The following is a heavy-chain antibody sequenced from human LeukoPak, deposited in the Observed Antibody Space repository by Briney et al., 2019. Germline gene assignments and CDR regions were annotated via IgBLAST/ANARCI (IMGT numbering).Heavy chain of an antibody. CDR2: INPSGGST. CDR3: ARVPRGSFPFDY. CDR1: GYTFTSYG. Sequence: ASVKVSCKASGYTFTSYGISWVRQAPGQGLEWMGIINPSGGSTSYAQKFQGRVTMTRDTSTSTVYMELSSLRSEDTAVYYCARVPRGSFPFDYWGQGTLVTVSS. V-gene: IGHV1-46*01. D-gene: IGHD2-15*01. J-gene: IGHJ4*02.